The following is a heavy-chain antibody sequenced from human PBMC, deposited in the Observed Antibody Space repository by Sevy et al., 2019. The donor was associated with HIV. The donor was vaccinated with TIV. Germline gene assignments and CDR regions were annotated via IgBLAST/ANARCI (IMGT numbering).Heavy chain of an antibody. J-gene: IGHJ4*02. CDR2: IYYSGST. CDR3: ARRDSGLLDY. Sequence: SETLSLTCTVSGGSISSSSYYWGWIRQPPGKGLEWIGSIYYSGSTYYNPSLKSRVTISVDTSKNQFSLKLSSVTAADTAVYYCARRDSGLLDYWGQGTLVIVSS. V-gene: IGHV4-39*01. D-gene: IGHD1-26*01. CDR1: GGSISSSSYY.